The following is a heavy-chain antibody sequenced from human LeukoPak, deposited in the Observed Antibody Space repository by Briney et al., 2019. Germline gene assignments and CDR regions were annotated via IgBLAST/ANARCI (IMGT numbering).Heavy chain of an antibody. D-gene: IGHD5-12*01. CDR2: ISGSGGSA. J-gene: IGHJ4*02. Sequence: PGGSLRLSCAASGFTVSSNYMSWVRQAPGKGLEWVSAISGSGGSAYYADSVKGRFTISRDNSKNTLYLQMNSLRAEDTAVYYCAKDSVATVVTLFDYWGQGTLVTVSS. CDR1: GFTVSSNY. V-gene: IGHV3-23*01. CDR3: AKDSVATVVTLFDY.